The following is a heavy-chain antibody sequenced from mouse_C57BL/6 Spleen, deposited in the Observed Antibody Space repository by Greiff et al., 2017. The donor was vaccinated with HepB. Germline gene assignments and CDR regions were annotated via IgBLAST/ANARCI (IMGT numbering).Heavy chain of an antibody. J-gene: IGHJ3*01. Sequence: EVKLEESGGGLVKPGGSLKLSCAASGFTFSSYAMSWVRQTPEKRLEWVATISDGGSYTYYPDNVKGRFTISRDNAKNNLYLQMSHLKSEDTAMYYCARGGGRFAYWGQGTLVTVSA. CDR2: ISDGGSYT. CDR3: ARGGGRFAY. V-gene: IGHV5-4*03. CDR1: GFTFSSYA.